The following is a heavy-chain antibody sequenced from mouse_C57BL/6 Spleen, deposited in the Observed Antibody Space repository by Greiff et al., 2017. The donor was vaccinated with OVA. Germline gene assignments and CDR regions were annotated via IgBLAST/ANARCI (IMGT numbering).Heavy chain of an antibody. Sequence: EVMLVESGGDLVKPGGSLKLSCAASGFTFSSYGMSWVRQTPDKRLEWVATISSGGSYTYYPDSVKGRFTISRDNAKNTLYLQMSSLKSEDTAMYYCARGAQATYYFDYWGQGTTLTVSS. V-gene: IGHV5-6*01. D-gene: IGHD3-2*02. J-gene: IGHJ2*01. CDR1: GFTFSSYG. CDR2: ISSGGSYT. CDR3: ARGAQATYYFDY.